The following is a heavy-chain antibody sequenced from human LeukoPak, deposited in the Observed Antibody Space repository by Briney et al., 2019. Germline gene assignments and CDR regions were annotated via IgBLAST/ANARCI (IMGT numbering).Heavy chain of an antibody. D-gene: IGHD1-26*01. CDR3: AREALVGPMGY. Sequence: SETLSLTCTVSGGSISSYYWSWIRQPPGKGLEWIGYIYYSGSTNYNPSLKSRVTMSVDRSKNQLSLKLSSVTAADTAVYYCAREALVGPMGYWGQGTLVTVSS. CDR2: IYYSGST. V-gene: IGHV4-59*12. CDR1: GGSISSYY. J-gene: IGHJ4*02.